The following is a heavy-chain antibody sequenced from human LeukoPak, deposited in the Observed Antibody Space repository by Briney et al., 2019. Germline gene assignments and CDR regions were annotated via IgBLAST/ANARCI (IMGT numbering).Heavy chain of an antibody. D-gene: IGHD6-25*01. V-gene: IGHV3-7*01. J-gene: IGHJ4*02. CDR1: GLTLSDYW. Sequence: GGSMRLSCEASGLTLSDYWMSWVRQAPGKGLEWVANINQDGSAKYYVDSVKGRFTTSRDNADSSLYLQMNALGADDTAMYYCATSHHTSSGQNFDYWGQGTLVSVSS. CDR2: INQDGSAK. CDR3: ATSHHTSSGQNFDY.